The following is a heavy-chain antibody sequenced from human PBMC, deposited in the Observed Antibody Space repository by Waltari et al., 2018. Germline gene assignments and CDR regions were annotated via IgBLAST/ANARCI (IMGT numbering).Heavy chain of an antibody. Sequence: EVQLLESGGGLLQPGGSLRLSCAASGFTFSSYAMSWVRQAPGKGLEWVSVIYSGGSTYYADSVKGRFTISRDNSKNTLYLQMNSLRAEDTAVYYCAKDQGGYFDYWGQGTLVTVSS. CDR1: GFTFSSYA. CDR3: AKDQGGYFDY. J-gene: IGHJ4*02. CDR2: IYSGGST. D-gene: IGHD1-26*01. V-gene: IGHV3-23*03.